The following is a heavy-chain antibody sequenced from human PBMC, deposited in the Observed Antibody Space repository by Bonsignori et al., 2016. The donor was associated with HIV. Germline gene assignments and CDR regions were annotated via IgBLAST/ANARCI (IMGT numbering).Heavy chain of an antibody. CDR3: ARATCGGDCYRHFDS. J-gene: IGHJ4*02. Sequence: WIRQPPGKGLEWISHISSGSSFIYYADSVQGRFTISRDNGKNSLYLQMSRLRDEDTAVYYCARATCGGDCYRHFDSWGQGTLVTVSS. CDR2: ISSGSSFI. D-gene: IGHD2-21*02. V-gene: IGHV3-48*02.